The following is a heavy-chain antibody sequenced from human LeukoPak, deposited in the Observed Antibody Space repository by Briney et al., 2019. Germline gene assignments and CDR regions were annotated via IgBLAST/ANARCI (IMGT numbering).Heavy chain of an antibody. D-gene: IGHD3-22*01. CDR3: ARVYTRGYQQSAQLHYSFDY. CDR2: ISAYNGNT. Sequence: ASVKVSCKASGYTFTSYDITWVRQAPGHGLEWMGWISAYNGNTNYARKFQGRVSMTTDASTRTAYMELRSLRSDDTAVYYCARVYTRGYQQSAQLHYSFDYWGQGTLVTVSS. V-gene: IGHV1-18*01. CDR1: GYTFTSYD. J-gene: IGHJ4*02.